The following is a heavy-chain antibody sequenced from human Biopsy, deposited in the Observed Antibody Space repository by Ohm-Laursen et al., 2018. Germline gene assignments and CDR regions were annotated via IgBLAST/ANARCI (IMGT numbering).Heavy chain of an antibody. J-gene: IGHJ2*01. CDR1: GDSISSYY. CDR3: ARYRGYYSDRTVPGYFDL. V-gene: IGHV4-59*01. D-gene: IGHD3-22*01. CDR2: VYYTGST. Sequence: TLSLTWAVSGDSISSYYWSWIRQPPGKGLQWIGYVYYTGSTDYNPSLQSRVTISVDTSKNHFSLRLRSVTPADTAIYYCARYRGYYSDRTVPGYFDLWGRGTLVTVSS.